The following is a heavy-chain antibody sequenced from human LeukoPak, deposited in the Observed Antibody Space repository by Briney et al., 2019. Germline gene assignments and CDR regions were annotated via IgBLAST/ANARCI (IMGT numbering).Heavy chain of an antibody. D-gene: IGHD5-18*01. CDR3: AKDTGYNYGYDY. Sequence: PGGSLRLSCSTSGFTFSNYAMTWVRQAPGMGLEWVSLVSGSGDSTYYADSVKGRFTISRDNSKNMLYLQMNSRRAEDTAIYYCAKDTGYNYGYDYWGQGTLATVSS. CDR2: VSGSGDST. CDR1: GFTFSNYA. V-gene: IGHV3-23*01. J-gene: IGHJ4*02.